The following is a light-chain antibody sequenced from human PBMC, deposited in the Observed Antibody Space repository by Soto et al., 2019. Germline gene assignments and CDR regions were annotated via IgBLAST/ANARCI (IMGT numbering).Light chain of an antibody. V-gene: IGLV2-14*03. Sequence: QSVLNPPASVSGAPGPGITISCRGTSSDVGAFNYVSWYQQHPGKAPQLMIYDVSNRPSGVSNRFSGSKSGNTASLTISGLRAEDEADYYCNSYTSNNTYVFGTGTRSPS. J-gene: IGLJ1*01. CDR3: NSYTSNNTYV. CDR1: SSDVGAFNY. CDR2: DVS.